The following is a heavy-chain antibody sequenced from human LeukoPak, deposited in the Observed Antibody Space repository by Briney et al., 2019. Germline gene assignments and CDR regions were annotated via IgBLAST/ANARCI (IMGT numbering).Heavy chain of an antibody. J-gene: IGHJ4*02. Sequence: PSETLSLTCTVSGGSISSGSYYWSCIRQPAGKGLEWIGRIYTSGSTIYNPSLKSRVTISVDTSKNQFSLKLSSVTAADTAVYYCARDLPSGSSGEDYWGQGILVTVSS. CDR1: GGSISSGSYY. CDR3: ARDLPSGSSGEDY. V-gene: IGHV4-61*02. CDR2: IYTSGST. D-gene: IGHD3-10*01.